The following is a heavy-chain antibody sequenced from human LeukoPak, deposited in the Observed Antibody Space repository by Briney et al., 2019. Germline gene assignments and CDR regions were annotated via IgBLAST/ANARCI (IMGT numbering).Heavy chain of an antibody. V-gene: IGHV3-30*03. J-gene: IGHJ4*02. D-gene: IGHD2-21*02. CDR3: ASMTTYCGGDCYFFDY. CDR2: ISYDGSNK. CDR1: GLTFSSYG. Sequence: GGSLRLSCAASGLTFSSYGMHWVRQAPGKGLEWVAVISYDGSNKYYADSVKGRFTISRDNAKNSLYLQMNSLRAEDTAVYYCASMTTYCGGDCYFFDYWGQGTLVTVSS.